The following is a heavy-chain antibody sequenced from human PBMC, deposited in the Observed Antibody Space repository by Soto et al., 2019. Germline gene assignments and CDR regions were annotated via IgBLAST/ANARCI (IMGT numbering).Heavy chain of an antibody. CDR3: ARGVWYSSGWYGYYFDY. CDR1: RYSIASYY. CDR2: IYYSGST. Sequence: SVTLSLTCTLDRYSIASYYWSWMGKPTGTGLEWIGYIYYSGSTNYNPSLKSRVTISVDTSKNQFSLKLSSVTAADTAVYYCARGVWYSSGWYGYYFDYWGQGTLVTVSS. V-gene: IGHV4-59*07. D-gene: IGHD6-19*01. J-gene: IGHJ4*02.